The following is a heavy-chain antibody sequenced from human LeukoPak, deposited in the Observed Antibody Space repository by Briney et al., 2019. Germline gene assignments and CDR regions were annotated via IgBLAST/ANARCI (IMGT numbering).Heavy chain of an antibody. CDR3: ATDFYDST. Sequence: GGSLRLSCVVSGLTFENVWMNWVRQAPGKGLEWVGRIRSNSDGGTIDYAAPVKGRFTLSRDDSKTTLYLQMNSLQTEDTAVYYCATDFYDSTWGQGTLVTVSS. CDR2: IRSNSDGGTI. CDR1: GLTFENVW. V-gene: IGHV3-15*07. J-gene: IGHJ5*02. D-gene: IGHD3-22*01.